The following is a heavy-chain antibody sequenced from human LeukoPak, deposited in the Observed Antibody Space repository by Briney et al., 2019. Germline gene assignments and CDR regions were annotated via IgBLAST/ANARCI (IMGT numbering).Heavy chain of an antibody. CDR1: GYTFTGYY. D-gene: IGHD2-8*01. CDR2: INPNSGGT. J-gene: IGHJ5*02. CDR3: AREAERYCTNGVCYPKNWFDP. Sequence: GASVKVSCKASGYTFTGYYIHWVRQAPGQGLEWMGWINPNSGGTNYAQKFQGRVTVTRDTSISTHYMELSRLRSDDTAVYYCAREAERYCTNGVCYPKNWFDPWGQGTLVTVSS. V-gene: IGHV1-2*02.